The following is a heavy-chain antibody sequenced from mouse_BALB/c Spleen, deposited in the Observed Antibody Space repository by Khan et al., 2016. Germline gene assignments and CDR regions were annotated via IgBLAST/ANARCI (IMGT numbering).Heavy chain of an antibody. CDR2: INPYNDGT. CDR1: GYTFTSYV. J-gene: IGHJ4*01. CDR3: DYGYDGSYYAMDY. V-gene: IGHV1S136*01. D-gene: IGHD2-2*01. Sequence: VQLQQSGPELVKPGASVKMSCKASGYTFTSYVMHWVKQKPGQGLEWIGYINPYNDGTKYNAKFKGKATLTSDKSSSTAYMELSSLTSEDSAVYYWDYGYDGSYYAMDYWGQGTSVTVSS.